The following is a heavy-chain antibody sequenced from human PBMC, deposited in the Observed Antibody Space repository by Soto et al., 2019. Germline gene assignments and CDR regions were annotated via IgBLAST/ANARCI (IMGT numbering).Heavy chain of an antibody. V-gene: IGHV1-69*13. CDR2: IIPIFGTA. D-gene: IGHD1-20*01. CDR3: ATFNPRYNWNDGYNWFDP. J-gene: IGHJ5*02. Sequence: GASVKVSCKASGGTFSSYAISWVRQAPGQGLEWMGGIIPIFGTANYAQKFQGRVTITADESTSTAYMELSSLRSEDTAVYYCATFNPRYNWNDGYNWFDPWGQGTLVTVSS. CDR1: GGTFSSYA.